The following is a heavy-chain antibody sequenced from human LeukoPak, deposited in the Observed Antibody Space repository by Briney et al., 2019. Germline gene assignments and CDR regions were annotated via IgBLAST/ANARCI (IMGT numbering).Heavy chain of an antibody. CDR3: ARDRDYYDSSGHRTDAFDI. J-gene: IGHJ3*02. CDR2: IIPILGTA. CDR1: GGTFSSYA. D-gene: IGHD3-22*01. V-gene: IGHV1-69*13. Sequence: GASVKVSCKASGGTFSSYAISWVRQAPGQGLEWMGGIIPILGTANYAQKFQGRVTITADESTSTAYMELSSLRSEDTAVYYCARDRDYYDSSGHRTDAFDIWGQGTMVTVSS.